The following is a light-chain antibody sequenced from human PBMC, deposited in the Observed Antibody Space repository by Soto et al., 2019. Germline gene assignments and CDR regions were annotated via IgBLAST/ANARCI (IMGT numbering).Light chain of an antibody. V-gene: IGKV1-5*03. J-gene: IGKJ1*01. Sequence: DIQMTQSPSTLPASVGDRVTITCRASQSIDDWLAWYQQKPGKAPNLLIYKASSLESGVPSRFSGSGSGTEFTLTISSLQPDDFATYYCQPYNSYWTFGQGTKVEIK. CDR1: QSIDDW. CDR2: KAS. CDR3: QPYNSYWT.